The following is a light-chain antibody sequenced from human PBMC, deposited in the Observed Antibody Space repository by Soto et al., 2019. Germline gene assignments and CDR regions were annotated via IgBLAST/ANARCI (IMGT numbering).Light chain of an antibody. CDR1: QSLVHGDGNTY. V-gene: IGKV2-30*02. CDR2: RVS. CDR3: MQGTYRRT. Sequence: DIVMTQSPLSLPVTLGQPASISCRSSQSLVHGDGNTYLNWYLQRPGQSPRRLIYRVSNRDSGVPDRFSGSGSGTDFTLKISRVEAEDVGVYYCMQGTYRRTFCQGTKVEIK. J-gene: IGKJ1*01.